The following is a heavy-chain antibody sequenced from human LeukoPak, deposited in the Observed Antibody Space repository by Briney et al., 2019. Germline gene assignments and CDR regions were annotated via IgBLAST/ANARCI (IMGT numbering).Heavy chain of an antibody. CDR3: ANDYRSGSFHDF. CDR1: GFAFSSYA. V-gene: IGHV3-23*01. D-gene: IGHD3-10*01. J-gene: IGHJ4*02. Sequence: PAGSLRLSCAASGFAFSSYAMSWVRQPPGKGREWVSVISRRDDYTYYAYSVKGRFTISRDNSKTTLHLKMNTLRAEDTAVYYCANDYRSGSFHDFWGQGTLVTVSS. CDR2: ISRRDDYT.